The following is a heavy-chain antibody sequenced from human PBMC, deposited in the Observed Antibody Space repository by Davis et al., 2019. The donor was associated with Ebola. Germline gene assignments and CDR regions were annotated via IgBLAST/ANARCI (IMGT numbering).Heavy chain of an antibody. J-gene: IGHJ6*04. V-gene: IGHV6-1*01. CDR2: TYYSSKWYN. D-gene: IGHD3-10*01. CDR1: GDTVSSGG. Sequence: PSETLSLTCALSGDTVSSGGWNWIRQSPSRGLEWLGRTYYSSKWYNDYAVSVKSRITINPDTSKNQFSLHLNSVTPEDTALYYCARGWFRGGMDVWGEGTTVTVSS. CDR3: ARGWFRGGMDV.